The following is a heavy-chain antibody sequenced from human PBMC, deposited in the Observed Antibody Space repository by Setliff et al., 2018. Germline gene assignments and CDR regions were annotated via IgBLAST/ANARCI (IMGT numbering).Heavy chain of an antibody. J-gene: IGHJ4*02. D-gene: IGHD2-2*01. CDR3: SRLVRYCTRTSCQRASGEDY. V-gene: IGHV1-18*01. Sequence: ASVKVSCKASGYTFTNYAINWVRQAPGQGLEWVGWISAYSGNTYYSQKFQGRVTMTTDTSTATAYLELRSLRSDDTAVYYCSRLVRYCTRTSCQRASGEDYWGQGTLVTVSS. CDR2: ISAYSGNT. CDR1: GYTFTNYA.